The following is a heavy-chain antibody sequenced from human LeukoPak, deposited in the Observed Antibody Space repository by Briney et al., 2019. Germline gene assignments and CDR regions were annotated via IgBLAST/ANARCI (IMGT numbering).Heavy chain of an antibody. V-gene: IGHV3-11*04. J-gene: IGHJ3*02. CDR1: GFTFSDYY. CDR3: ARDGYCSSTSYYLSAFDI. CDR2: ISSSGSTI. D-gene: IGHD2-2*03. Sequence: GGSLRLSCAASGFTFSDYYMSWIRQAPGKGLEWVSYISSSGSTIYYADSVKGRFTISRDNAKNSLYLQMNSLRAEDTAVYYCARDGYCSSTSYYLSAFDIWGQGTMVTVSS.